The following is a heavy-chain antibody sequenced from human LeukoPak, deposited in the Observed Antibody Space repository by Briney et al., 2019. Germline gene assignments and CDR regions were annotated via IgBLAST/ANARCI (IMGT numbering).Heavy chain of an antibody. CDR3: ASSPQSYDFWSGPFGMGYYYYYMDV. CDR1: GYTFTSYG. J-gene: IGHJ6*03. Sequence: ASVKVSCKASGYTFTSYGISWVRQAPGQGLEWMGWISAYNGNTNYAQKLQGRVTMTTDTSTSTAYMELRSLRSDDTAAYYCASSPQSYDFWSGPFGMGYYYYYMDVWGKGTTVTVSS. V-gene: IGHV1-18*01. D-gene: IGHD3-3*01. CDR2: ISAYNGNT.